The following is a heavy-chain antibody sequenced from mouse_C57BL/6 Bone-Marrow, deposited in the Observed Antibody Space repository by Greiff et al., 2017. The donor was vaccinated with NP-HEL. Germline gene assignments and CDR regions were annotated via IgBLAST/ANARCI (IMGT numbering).Heavy chain of an antibody. CDR1: GFTFTDYY. J-gene: IGHJ4*01. D-gene: IGHD2-3*01. CDR2: IRNKANGYTT. CDR3: ERGLYVGAMDY. Sequence: EVQGVESGGGLVQPGGSLSLSCAASGFTFTDYYMSWVRQPPGKALEWLGFIRNKANGYTTEYSESVKGRFTISRNNSQSILYLQMNALRAEDSATYYCERGLYVGAMDYWGQGTSVTVST. V-gene: IGHV7-3*01.